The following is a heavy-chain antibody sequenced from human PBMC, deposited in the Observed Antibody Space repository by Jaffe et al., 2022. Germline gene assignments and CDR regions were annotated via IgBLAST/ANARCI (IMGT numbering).Heavy chain of an antibody. CDR3: AKDSKTWSCDY. CDR1: GFTFSSYG. V-gene: IGHV3-30*02. J-gene: IGHJ4*02. CDR2: IQYDGSYE. D-gene: IGHD2-8*02. Sequence: QVQLVESGGGVVQPGGSLRLSCAPSGFTFSSYGMHWVRQAPGKGLEWVAHIQYDGSYEYYADSVKGRFTVSRDNSKNTLYLQMNSLRTEDTAVYYCAKDSKTWSCDYWGQGTLVTVSS.